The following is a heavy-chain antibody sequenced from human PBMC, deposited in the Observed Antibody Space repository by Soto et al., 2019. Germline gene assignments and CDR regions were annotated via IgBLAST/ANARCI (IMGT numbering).Heavy chain of an antibody. J-gene: IGHJ4*02. D-gene: IGHD1-7*01. CDR1: GGSFTSNNW. CDR2: IYRTGST. V-gene: IGHV4-4*02. Sequence: PSETMSLTCAVSGGSFTSNNWWTWVRQPPGQGLEWIGEIYRTGSTNYNPSLKSRVTISLDKSENQFSLKVTSLTAADTAVYYCASRDPGTSVDYWGQGTLVTVSS. CDR3: ASRDPGTSVDY.